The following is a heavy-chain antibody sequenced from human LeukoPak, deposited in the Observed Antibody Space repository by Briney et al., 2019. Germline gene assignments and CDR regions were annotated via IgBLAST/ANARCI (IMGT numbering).Heavy chain of an antibody. CDR3: ARGQVPATRGYNWFDP. D-gene: IGHD2-2*01. J-gene: IGHJ5*02. CDR2: ISARGDT. Sequence: ASETLSLTCAVYGWSFNDYYWNWIRQPPGKGLEWIGEISARGDTNFNPSLKSRVTISVDTSKSQFSLRLTSMIAADTAVYYCARGQVPATRGYNWFDPWGQGILVTVSS. V-gene: IGHV4-34*01. CDR1: GWSFNDYY.